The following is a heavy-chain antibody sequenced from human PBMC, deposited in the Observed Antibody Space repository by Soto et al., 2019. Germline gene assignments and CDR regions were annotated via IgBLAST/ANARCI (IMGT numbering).Heavy chain of an antibody. Sequence: PGGSLRLSCAASGFTFDDYAMHWVRQAPGKGLEWVSGISWNSGSIGYADSVKGRFTISRDNAKNSLYLQMNSLRAEDTALYYCAKDIRSTAVAGRFDYWGQGTLVTVSS. D-gene: IGHD6-19*01. CDR2: ISWNSGSI. V-gene: IGHV3-9*01. CDR3: AKDIRSTAVAGRFDY. CDR1: GFTFDDYA. J-gene: IGHJ4*02.